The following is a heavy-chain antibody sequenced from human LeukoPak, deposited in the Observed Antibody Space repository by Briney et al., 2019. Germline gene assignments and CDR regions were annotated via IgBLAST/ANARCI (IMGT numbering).Heavy chain of an antibody. CDR1: GFTFSSYW. CDR3: ARHSYGGEAFDI. Sequence: GGSLRLSCAASGFTFSSYWMSWVRQAPGKGLEWVSVIYSGGSTYYADSVKGRFTISRDNSKNTLYLQMNSLRAEDTALFYCARHSYGGEAFDIWGQGTMVTVSS. V-gene: IGHV3-66*04. D-gene: IGHD5-18*01. J-gene: IGHJ3*02. CDR2: IYSGGST.